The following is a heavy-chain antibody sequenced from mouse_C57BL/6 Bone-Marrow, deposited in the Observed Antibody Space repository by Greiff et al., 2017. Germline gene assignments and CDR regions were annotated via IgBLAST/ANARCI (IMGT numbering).Heavy chain of an antibody. Sequence: EVKLVESGAELVRPGASVKLSCTASGFNIKDDYMHWVKQRPDQGLEWIGWIDPENGDTEYASKFQGKATITADTSSNTAYLQLSSLTSEDTAVYYCTTGYFDVWGTGTTVTVSS. J-gene: IGHJ1*03. CDR1: GFNIKDDY. CDR3: TTGYFDV. CDR2: IDPENGDT. V-gene: IGHV14-4*01.